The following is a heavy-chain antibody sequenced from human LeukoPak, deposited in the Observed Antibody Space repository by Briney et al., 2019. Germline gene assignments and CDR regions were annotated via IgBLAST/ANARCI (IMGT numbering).Heavy chain of an antibody. CDR2: IYHSGST. CDR3: ARDYPNPNRLRFLEWLPMGGYYYYYGMDV. Sequence: PSETLSLTCAVSGGSISSGGYSWSWIRQPPGKGLEWIGYIYHSGSTYYNPSLKSRVTISVDRSKNQFSLELSSVTAADTAVYYCARDYPNPNRLRFLEWLPMGGYYYYYGMDVWGQGTTVTVSS. J-gene: IGHJ6*02. V-gene: IGHV4-30-2*01. D-gene: IGHD3-3*01. CDR1: GGSISSGGYS.